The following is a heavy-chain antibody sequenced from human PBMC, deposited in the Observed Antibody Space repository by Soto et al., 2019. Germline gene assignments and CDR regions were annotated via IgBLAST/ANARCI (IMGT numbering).Heavy chain of an antibody. V-gene: IGHV5-10-1*01. CDR2: IDPSDSYT. CDR1: GYSFTSYW. J-gene: IGHJ4*02. D-gene: IGHD3-22*01. Sequence: GESLKISCKGSGYSFTSYWISWVRQMPGKXLEWMGRIDPSDSYTNYSPSFQGHVTISADKSISTAYLQWSSLKASDTAMYYCASLQGGYYDSSGYYSTFNYWGQGTLVTVSS. CDR3: ASLQGGYYDSSGYYSTFNY.